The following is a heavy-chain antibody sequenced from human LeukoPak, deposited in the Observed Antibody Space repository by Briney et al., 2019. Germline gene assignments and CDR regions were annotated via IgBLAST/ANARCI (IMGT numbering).Heavy chain of an antibody. CDR1: GGPISGYY. J-gene: IGHJ4*02. CDR3: ARQAYCSGGNCYPFDY. CDR2: IHCTGTA. Sequence: SETLSLTCTVSGGPISGYYWSWIRQPPGKGLEWIGFIHCTGTASYNLSLKSRVTISLDTSKNQFSLRLSFMTAADTAVYYCARQAYCSGGNCYPFDYWGQGTLVTVSS. V-gene: IGHV4-59*08. D-gene: IGHD2-15*01.